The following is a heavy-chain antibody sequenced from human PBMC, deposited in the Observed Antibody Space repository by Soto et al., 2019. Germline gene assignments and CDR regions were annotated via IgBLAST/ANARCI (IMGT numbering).Heavy chain of an antibody. Sequence: PGESLKISCKGSGYSFTSYWIGWVRQMPGKGLEWMGIIYPGDSDTRYRPSFQGQVTISADKSISTAYLQWSSLKASDTAMYYCARPYYYDSSGPLGEAFDIWGQGTMVTVSS. D-gene: IGHD3-22*01. J-gene: IGHJ3*02. CDR2: IYPGDSDT. CDR3: ARPYYYDSSGPLGEAFDI. CDR1: GYSFTSYW. V-gene: IGHV5-51*01.